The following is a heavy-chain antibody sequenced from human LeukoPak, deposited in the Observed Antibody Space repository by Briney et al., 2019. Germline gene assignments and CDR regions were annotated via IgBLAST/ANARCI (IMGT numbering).Heavy chain of an antibody. CDR3: ARDRSRYFDWFAD. V-gene: IGHV1-2*02. CDR2: INPNTADT. CDR1: GYTFTAYY. J-gene: IGHJ5*02. D-gene: IGHD3-9*01. Sequence: ASVKVSCKASGYTFTAYYINWVRQAPGQGLEWMGWINPNTADTNYAQMFRGRVTMTRDTSISTAYMELSSLRSDDTAVYYCARDRSRYFDWFADWGQGTLVTVSS.